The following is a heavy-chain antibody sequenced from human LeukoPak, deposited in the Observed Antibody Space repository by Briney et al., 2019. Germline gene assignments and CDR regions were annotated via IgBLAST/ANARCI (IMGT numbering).Heavy chain of an antibody. V-gene: IGHV4-4*07. CDR3: RLVPSEFSDY. Sequence: SETLSLTCTVSGGSISSYYWSWIRQPAGKGLEWIGRIYTSGSTNYNPSLKSRVTMSVDTSKNQFSLKLSSVTAADMAVYYCRLVPSEFSDYWGQGTLVTVSS. CDR1: GGSISSYY. J-gene: IGHJ4*02. D-gene: IGHD6-6*01. CDR2: IYTSGST.